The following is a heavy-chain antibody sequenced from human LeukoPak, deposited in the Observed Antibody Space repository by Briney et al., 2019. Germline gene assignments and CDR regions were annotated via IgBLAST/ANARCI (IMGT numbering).Heavy chain of an antibody. CDR3: AKDRNIVIIPAAIEGFDY. CDR1: GFPFSSYG. D-gene: IGHD2-2*01. V-gene: IGHV3-33*06. J-gene: IGHJ4*02. Sequence: GGSLRLSCAASGFPFSSYGMHWVRQAPGKGLEWVAVIWNDGSKELYADSVKGRFTISRDNHKNAAYLQMNTLRVDDTAVYYCAKDRNIVIIPAAIEGFDYWGLGTLVTVAS. CDR2: IWNDGSKE.